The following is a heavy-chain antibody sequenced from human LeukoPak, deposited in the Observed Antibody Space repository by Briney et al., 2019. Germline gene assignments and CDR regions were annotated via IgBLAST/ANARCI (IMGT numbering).Heavy chain of an antibody. D-gene: IGHD4-23*01. CDR3: TRHTRWSPWYY. CDR2: MHPDGTEK. Sequence: GGSLRLSCAASGFSFSSYWMGWVRQAPGTGLERVANMHPDGTEKYYVNSVRGRFTISRDNAKNSLYLQMNSVRAEDTGVYYCTRHTRWSPWYYWGQAMVATVSS. V-gene: IGHV3-7*01. J-gene: IGHJ4*02. CDR1: GFSFSSYW.